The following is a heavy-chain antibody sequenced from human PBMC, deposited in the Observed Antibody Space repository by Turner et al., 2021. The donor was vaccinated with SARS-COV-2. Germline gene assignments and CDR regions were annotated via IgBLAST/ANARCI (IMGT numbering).Heavy chain of an antibody. CDR2: TSSNGGST. J-gene: IGHJ4*02. V-gene: IGHV3-64D*06. CDR1: GFTFSSYA. Sequence: EVQLVESGGVLVQPGGSLRLSCSASGFTFSSYAMHWVRQTTGKGLEYVSATSSNGGSTYYADSVKGRFTISRDNSKNTLYIQMRSLTTEDTAVYYCVKGSYWGQGTLVTVSS. CDR3: VKGSY.